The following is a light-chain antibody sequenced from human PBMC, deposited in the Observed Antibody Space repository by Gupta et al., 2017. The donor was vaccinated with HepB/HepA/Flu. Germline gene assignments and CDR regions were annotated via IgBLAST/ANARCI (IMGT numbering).Light chain of an antibody. CDR3: QQYHNWWT. CDR1: QSVSTN. J-gene: IGKJ1*01. V-gene: IGKV3-15*01. Sequence: EIVMTQSPATLSVSPGERATLSCRASQSVSTNLAWYQQKPGQAPRLLIYDASTRATGIPATFSASGSGTEFTLTISSLQSEDFAVYYCQQYHNWWTFGQGTKVEIK. CDR2: DAS.